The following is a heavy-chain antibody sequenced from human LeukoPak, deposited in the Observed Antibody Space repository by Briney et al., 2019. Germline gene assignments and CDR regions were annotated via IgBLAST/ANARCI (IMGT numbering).Heavy chain of an antibody. J-gene: IGHJ3*02. CDR3: ARQRPGYINDAFDI. CDR2: IYPGDSDT. D-gene: IGHD5-24*01. V-gene: IGHV5-51*01. CDR1: GYSFSNEW. Sequence: GESLKISCKASGYSFSNEWIGWVRQVPGKGLEWMGIIYPGDSDTRYSPSLQGQVTISADKSINTAFLQWSSLGASDTAIYFCARQRPGYINDAFDIWGQGTRVTVSP.